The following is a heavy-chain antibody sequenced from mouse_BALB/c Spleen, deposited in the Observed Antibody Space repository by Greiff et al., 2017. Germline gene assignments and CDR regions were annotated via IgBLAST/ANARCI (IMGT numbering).Heavy chain of an antibody. D-gene: IGHD1-2*01. CDR3: ARGGLLRRNWFAY. J-gene: IGHJ3*01. V-gene: IGHV3-6*02. Sequence: VQLKESGPGLVKPSQSLSLTCSVTGYSITSGYYWNWLRQFPGNKLEWMGYISYDGSNNYNPSLKNRISITRDTSKNHFFLKLNSVTTEDTATYYCARGGLLRRNWFAYWGQGTLVTVSA. CDR1: GYSITSGYY. CDR2: ISYDGSN.